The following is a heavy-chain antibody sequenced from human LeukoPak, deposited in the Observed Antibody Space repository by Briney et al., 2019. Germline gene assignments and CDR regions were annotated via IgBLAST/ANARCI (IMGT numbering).Heavy chain of an antibody. V-gene: IGHV1-46*01. D-gene: IGHD3-3*01. CDR3: ARDRFGGQTDAFDI. CDR1: GYTFTNYY. J-gene: IGHJ3*02. Sequence: ASVKVSCKASGYTFTNYYMHWVRQAPGQGFEWMGIINPSAGSTEYAQKFQGRVTMTRDTSTSTFYMELSSLRSDDTAVYHCARDRFGGQTDAFDIWGQGTMVTVSS. CDR2: INPSAGST.